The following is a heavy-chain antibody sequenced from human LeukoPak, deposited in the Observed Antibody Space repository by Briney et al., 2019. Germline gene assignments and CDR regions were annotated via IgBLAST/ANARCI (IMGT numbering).Heavy chain of an antibody. CDR2: IWYDGSNK. CDR1: GFTFSNAW. J-gene: IGHJ5*02. Sequence: GGSLRLSCAASGFTFSNAWMCWVRQAPGKGLEWVAVIWYDGSNKYYADSVKGRFTISRDNSKNTLYLQMNSLRAEDTAVYYCAREDWFDPWGQGTLVTVSS. CDR3: AREDWFDP. V-gene: IGHV3-33*08.